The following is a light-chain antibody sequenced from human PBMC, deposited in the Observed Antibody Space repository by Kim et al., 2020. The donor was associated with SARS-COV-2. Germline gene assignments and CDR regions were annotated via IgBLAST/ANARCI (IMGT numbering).Light chain of an antibody. V-gene: IGKV3-15*01. CDR1: QSVSSN. Sequence: VSPGERATLSCRASQSVSSNLAWYQQKPGQAPRLLIYGASTRATGIPARFSGSGSGTEFTLTISSLQSEDFAVYYCQQYNDWPLTFGQGTKVAIK. CDR2: GAS. CDR3: QQYNDWPLT. J-gene: IGKJ1*01.